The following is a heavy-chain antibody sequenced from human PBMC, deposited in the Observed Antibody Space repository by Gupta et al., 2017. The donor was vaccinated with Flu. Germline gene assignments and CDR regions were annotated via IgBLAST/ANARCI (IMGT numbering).Heavy chain of an antibody. V-gene: IGHV3-15*01. J-gene: IGHJ4*02. CDR3: TTIATS. CDR1: GFFKNAW. Sequence: AASGFFKNAWMSWVRQAPGKGLEWVGRITDAGATDYAAPVKGRFTISRDDSKKMLFLQMNSLKSEDTAVYYCTTIATSWGQGTQDVVSS. CDR2: ITDAGAT.